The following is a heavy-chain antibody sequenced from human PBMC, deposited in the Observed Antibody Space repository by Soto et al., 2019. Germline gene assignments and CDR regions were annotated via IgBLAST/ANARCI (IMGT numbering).Heavy chain of an antibody. Sequence: EVQLVESGGGLVQPGGSLRLSCAASGFTVSNSYMSWVRQAPGKGLEYVSVIYSGGGTYYADSVKGRFTISRDNSKNTLHLQMIGLRVEDTAVYYCARSPTRTKYADYFDPWGQGTLVTVSS. CDR2: IYSGGGT. J-gene: IGHJ5*02. CDR3: ARSPTRTKYADYFDP. V-gene: IGHV3-66*01. D-gene: IGHD4-17*01. CDR1: GFTVSNSY.